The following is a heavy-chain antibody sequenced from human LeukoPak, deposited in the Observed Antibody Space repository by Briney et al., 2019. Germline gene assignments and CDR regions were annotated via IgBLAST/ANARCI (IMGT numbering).Heavy chain of an antibody. CDR1: GFTFGDYA. D-gene: IGHD3-3*01. J-gene: IGHJ4*02. V-gene: IGHV3-49*04. CDR3: TSRFWSGYYLL. CDR2: IRSKAYGGTT. Sequence: GGSLRLSCTASGFTFGDYAMSWVRQAPGKGREWVGFIRSKAYGGTTEYAASVKGRFTISRDDSKSIAYLQMNSLKTEDTAVYYCTSRFWSGYYLLWGQGTLVTVSS.